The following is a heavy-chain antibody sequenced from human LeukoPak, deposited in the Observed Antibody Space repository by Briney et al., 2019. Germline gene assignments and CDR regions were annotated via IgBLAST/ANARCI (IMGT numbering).Heavy chain of an antibody. CDR2: LYNSGIT. J-gene: IGHJ6*02. CDR3: ARATPVVVPAATRWKYYGMDV. CDR1: GGSISSYF. Sequence: SETLSLTCTVSGGSISSYFWNWIRQRPGKGLEWIRCLYNSGITNYNPSLKSRVTISVDASKNQFSLKLSSVTAADTAVYYCARATPVVVPAATRWKYYGMDVWGQGTTITVSS. D-gene: IGHD2-2*01. V-gene: IGHV4-59*12.